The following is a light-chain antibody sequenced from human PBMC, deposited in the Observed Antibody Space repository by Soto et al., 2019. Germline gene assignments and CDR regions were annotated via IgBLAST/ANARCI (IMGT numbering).Light chain of an antibody. CDR3: QQYYSTPHT. CDR1: QSVLYSSNNKNY. Sequence: DIVMTQSADSLAVSLGERATINCKSSQSVLYSSNNKNYLAWYQQKPGQPPKLLIYWASTRESGVPARFSGSGSGTDFTLTISSLQAEDVAVYYCQQYYSTPHTFGQGTKLEIK. V-gene: IGKV4-1*01. J-gene: IGKJ2*01. CDR2: WAS.